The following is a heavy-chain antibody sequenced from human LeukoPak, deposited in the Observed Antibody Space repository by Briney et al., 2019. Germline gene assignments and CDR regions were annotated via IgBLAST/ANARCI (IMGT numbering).Heavy chain of an antibody. D-gene: IGHD3-22*01. CDR1: GFTVSSNY. Sequence: GGSLRLSWAASGFTVSSNYMSWVRQAPGRGLEWVSVIYSGGSTYYADSVKGRFTISRDNSKNTLYLQMNSLRAEDTAVYYCARQDGSGYYPGYFDYWGQGTLVTVSS. J-gene: IGHJ4*02. CDR3: ARQDGSGYYPGYFDY. CDR2: IYSGGST. V-gene: IGHV3-53*01.